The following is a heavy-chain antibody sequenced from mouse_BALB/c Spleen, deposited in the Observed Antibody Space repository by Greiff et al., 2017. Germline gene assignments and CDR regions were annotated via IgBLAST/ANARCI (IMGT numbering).Heavy chain of an antibody. D-gene: IGHD1-1*01. V-gene: IGHV1-7*01. J-gene: IGHJ1*01. Sequence: QVQLQQSGAELAKPGASVKMSCKASGYTFTSYWMHWVKQRPGQGLEWIGYINPSTGYTEYNQKFTDKATLTADKSSSTAYMQLSSLTSEDSAVYYCARSGYYGSSYWYFDVWGAGTTVTVSA. CDR2: INPSTGYT. CDR3: ARSGYYGSSYWYFDV. CDR1: GYTFTSYW.